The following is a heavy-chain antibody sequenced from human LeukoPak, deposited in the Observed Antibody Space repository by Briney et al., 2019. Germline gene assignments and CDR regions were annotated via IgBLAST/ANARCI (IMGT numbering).Heavy chain of an antibody. CDR2: INPNSGGT. D-gene: IGHD6-13*01. J-gene: IGHJ4*02. Sequence: ASVKVSCKASGGTFSSYAISWVRQAPGQGLEWMGWINPNSGGTNYAQKFQGRVTMTRDTSISTAYMELSRLRSDDTAVYYCARAGYSSSWAFDYWGQGTLVTVSS. CDR3: ARAGYSSSWAFDY. CDR1: GGTFSSYA. V-gene: IGHV1-2*02.